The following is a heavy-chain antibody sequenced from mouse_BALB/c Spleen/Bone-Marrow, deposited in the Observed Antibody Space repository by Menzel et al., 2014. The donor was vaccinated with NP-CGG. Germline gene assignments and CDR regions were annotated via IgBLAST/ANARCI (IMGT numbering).Heavy chain of an antibody. CDR2: IDPANGNT. CDR1: GFNIKDTY. CDR3: ARGDYYGGSFFAY. J-gene: IGHJ3*01. Sequence: VKLQESGADLVKPGASVKLSCTASGFNIKDTYMHWVKQRPEQGLEWIGRIDPANGNTKYDPKFQGKATITADTSSNTAYLQLSSLTSEDTAVYYCARGDYYGGSFFAYWGRGTLVTVSA. V-gene: IGHV14-3*02. D-gene: IGHD1-1*01.